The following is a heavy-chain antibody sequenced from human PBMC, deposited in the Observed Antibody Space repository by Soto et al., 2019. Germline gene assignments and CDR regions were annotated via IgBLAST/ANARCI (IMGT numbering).Heavy chain of an antibody. CDR2: MNPNSGNT. CDR3: ARADPYSTSSPFDY. CDR1: GYTFTNYN. V-gene: IGHV1-8*01. J-gene: IGHJ4*02. D-gene: IGHD6-6*01. Sequence: QVQLVQSGAEVKKPGASVKVSCKTSGYTFTNYNINWVRQATGQGLEWMGWMNPNSGNTGYAQKFQGRVTLTRNTSITTAYMELSSLRSGDTAVYYCARADPYSTSSPFDYWGQGTLVTVSS.